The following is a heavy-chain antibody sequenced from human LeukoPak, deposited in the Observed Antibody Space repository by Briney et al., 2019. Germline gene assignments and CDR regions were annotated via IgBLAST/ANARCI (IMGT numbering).Heavy chain of an antibody. D-gene: IGHD1-7*01. CDR1: GYTFTSYD. CDR3: ARELRELLYYYYMDV. V-gene: IGHV1-8*01. CDR2: MNPNSGNT. J-gene: IGHJ6*03. Sequence: ASVKVSCKASGYTFTSYDINWVRQATGQGLEWMGWMNPNSGNTGYAQKFQGRVTMTRNTSISTAYMELSGLRSEDTAVYYCARELRELLYYYYMDVWGKGTTVTVSS.